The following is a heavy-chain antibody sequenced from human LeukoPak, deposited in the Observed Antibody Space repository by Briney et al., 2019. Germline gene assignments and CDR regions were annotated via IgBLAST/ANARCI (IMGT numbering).Heavy chain of an antibody. V-gene: IGHV4-39*01. CDR2: IHYSGST. CDR1: GGSISSSSYF. D-gene: IGHD6-13*01. Sequence: PSETLSLTCTVSGGSISSSSYFWGWIRQPPGKGLEWIGSIHYSGSTYYNPSLKSRVTTSGDTSKNQFSLKLSSVTAADTAVYYCARRIATAGDYWGQGTLVTVSS. J-gene: IGHJ4*02. CDR3: ARRIATAGDY.